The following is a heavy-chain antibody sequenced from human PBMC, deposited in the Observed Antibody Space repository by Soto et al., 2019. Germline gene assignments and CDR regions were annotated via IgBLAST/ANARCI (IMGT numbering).Heavy chain of an antibody. D-gene: IGHD2-21*02. CDR3: ARGGGDGDYEGYYYGMDV. Sequence: PGGSLRLSCAASGFTFSSYAMSWVRQAPGKGLEWVSAISGSGGSTYYADSVKGRFTISRDNSKNTLYLQMNSLRAEDTAVYYCARGGGDGDYEGYYYGMDVWGQGTTVTVSS. J-gene: IGHJ6*02. V-gene: IGHV3-23*01. CDR1: GFTFSSYA. CDR2: ISGSGGST.